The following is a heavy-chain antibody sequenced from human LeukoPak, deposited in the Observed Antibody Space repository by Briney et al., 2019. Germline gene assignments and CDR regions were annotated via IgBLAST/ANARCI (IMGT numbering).Heavy chain of an antibody. Sequence: SETLSLTCSVSGASITNYYWSWIRQAPGKGLEWIGYIYYSGNTNTYNPSLKSRATISPYTSRKYFSLELRSVTAADTAVYYCARGGSYGAYLDYWGQGALVIVSS. D-gene: IGHD1-26*01. CDR3: ARGGSYGAYLDY. CDR2: IYYSGNT. CDR1: GASITNYY. J-gene: IGHJ4*02. V-gene: IGHV4-59*01.